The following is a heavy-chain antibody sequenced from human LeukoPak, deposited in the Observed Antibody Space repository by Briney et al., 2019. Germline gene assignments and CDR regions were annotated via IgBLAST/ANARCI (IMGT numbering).Heavy chain of an antibody. CDR3: ARGLTSYNRSSYWFDP. CDR1: RGSISSCY. CDR2: IYYSGSP. J-gene: IGHJ5*02. V-gene: IGHV4-59*01. Sequence: SETLSLTCAVSRGSISSCYWSWIRQPPGKGLEWIGYIYYSGSPNYNPSLRSRVTISVDTSKNQFSLKLSSVTAADTAIYYCARGLTSYNRSSYWFDPWGQGALVTVSS. D-gene: IGHD6-6*01.